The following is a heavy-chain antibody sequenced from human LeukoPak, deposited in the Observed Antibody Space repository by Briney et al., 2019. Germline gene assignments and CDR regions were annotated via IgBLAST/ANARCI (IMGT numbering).Heavy chain of an antibody. V-gene: IGHV3-30-3*01. CDR1: AFTFSSYS. J-gene: IGHJ4*02. CDR2: ISYDGSNK. CDR3: ARDTLYGNYFDY. D-gene: IGHD3-10*01. Sequence: GKSLRPSCAAYAFTFSSYSMHCDRQAPGKGLEWVEVISYDGSNKYYADSVKGRFTISRDNSKNTLYLQMNSLRAEDTAVYYCARDTLYGNYFDYWGQGTLVTVSS.